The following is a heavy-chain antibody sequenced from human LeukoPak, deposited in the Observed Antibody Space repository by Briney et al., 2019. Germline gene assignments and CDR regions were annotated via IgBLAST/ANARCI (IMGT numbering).Heavy chain of an antibody. Sequence: ASVEVSCKASGYTFTSYDINWVRQATGQGLEWMGWMNPNSGNTGYVQKFQGRVTMTRNTSISTAYMELSSLRSEDTAVYYCARGLGAQGSSWYKPNWFDPWGQGTLVTVSS. CDR1: GYTFTSYD. J-gene: IGHJ5*02. D-gene: IGHD6-13*01. CDR3: ARGLGAQGSSWYKPNWFDP. CDR2: MNPNSGNT. V-gene: IGHV1-8*01.